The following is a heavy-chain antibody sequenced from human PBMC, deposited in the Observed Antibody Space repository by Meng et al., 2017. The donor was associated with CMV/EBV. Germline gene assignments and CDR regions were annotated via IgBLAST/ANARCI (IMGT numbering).Heavy chain of an antibody. CDR1: GGSISSSRYY. CDR3: ARAHEANWFDP. V-gene: IGHV4-39*07. J-gene: IGHJ5*02. Sequence: SETLSLTCTVSGGSISSSRYYWGWIRQPPGKGLEWIGSIYYSGSTYYNPSLKSRVTISVDTSKNQFSLKLSSVTAADTAVYYCARAHEANWFDPWGQGTLVTVSS. CDR2: IYYSGST.